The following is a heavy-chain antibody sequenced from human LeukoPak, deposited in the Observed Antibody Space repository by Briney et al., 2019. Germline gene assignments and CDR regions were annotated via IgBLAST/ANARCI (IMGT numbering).Heavy chain of an antibody. Sequence: GGSLRLSCAASGFTFSDYYMTWIRQAPGKGLEWVSYISSSGSAIFYADSVRGRFTISRDNAKNSLYLQMNSLRAEDTAVYYCARARSVEYSGYEDYWGQGTLVTVSS. D-gene: IGHD5-12*01. CDR3: ARARSVEYSGYEDY. J-gene: IGHJ4*02. V-gene: IGHV3-11*01. CDR2: ISSSGSAI. CDR1: GFTFSDYY.